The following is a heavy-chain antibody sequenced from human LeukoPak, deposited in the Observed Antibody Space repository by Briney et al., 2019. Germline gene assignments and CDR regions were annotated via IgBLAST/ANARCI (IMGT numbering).Heavy chain of an antibody. D-gene: IGHD1-1*01. V-gene: IGHV3-48*02. CDR1: VFAFSSYS. Sequence: GGSLRLSCAASVFAFSSYSMNGVRQAPGKGLEWVSYISSSSSTIYYADSVKGRFTISRDNAKNSLYLQMNSLRDEDTAVYYCAKVDYWSPENYFDSWGQGTLVTVSS. CDR2: ISSSSSTI. CDR3: AKVDYWSPENYFDS. J-gene: IGHJ4*02.